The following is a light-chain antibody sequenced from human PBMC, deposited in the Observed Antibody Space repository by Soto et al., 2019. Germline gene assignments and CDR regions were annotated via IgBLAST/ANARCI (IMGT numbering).Light chain of an antibody. V-gene: IGLV1-47*01. CDR1: SSNIGSDY. CDR3: AAWDDSLSGRV. Sequence: QSVLTQPPSASGTPGQRVTMSCSGSSSNIGSDYVYWFQQLPGTAPKVLIYRNNQRPSGVPERFSGSKSGTSASLAISGLRSEDEADYYCAAWDDSLSGRVFGGGTKLTVL. J-gene: IGLJ3*02. CDR2: RNN.